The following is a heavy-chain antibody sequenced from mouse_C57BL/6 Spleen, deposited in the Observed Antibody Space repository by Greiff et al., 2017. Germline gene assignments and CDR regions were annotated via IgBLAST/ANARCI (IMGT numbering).Heavy chain of an antibody. CDR2: ISSGGSYT. J-gene: IGHJ2*01. D-gene: IGHD1-1*01. CDR3: ARRAYGSSYPYYFDY. V-gene: IGHV5-6*01. Sequence: EVQLVESGGDLVKPGGSLKLSCAASGFTFSSYGMSWVRQTPDKRLEWVATISSGGSYTYYPDSVKGRFTISRDNAKNTLYLQMSSLKSEDTAMYYCARRAYGSSYPYYFDYWGQGTTLTVSS. CDR1: GFTFSSYG.